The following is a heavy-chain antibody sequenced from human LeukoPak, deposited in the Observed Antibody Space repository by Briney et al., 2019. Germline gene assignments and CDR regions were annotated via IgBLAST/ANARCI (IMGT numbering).Heavy chain of an antibody. Sequence: ASVKVSFKASGYTFTSYYMHWVRQAPGQGLEWMGIINPSGGSTSYAQKFQGRVTMTRDTSTSTVYMELSSLRSEDTAVYYCAREGRYYDSSGYFSHDAFDIWGQGTMVTVSS. D-gene: IGHD3-22*01. CDR2: INPSGGST. V-gene: IGHV1-46*03. CDR1: GYTFTSYY. J-gene: IGHJ3*02. CDR3: AREGRYYDSSGYFSHDAFDI.